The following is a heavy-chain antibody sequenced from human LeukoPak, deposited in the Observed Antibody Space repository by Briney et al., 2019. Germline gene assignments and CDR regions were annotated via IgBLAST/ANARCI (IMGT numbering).Heavy chain of an antibody. Sequence: PGGSQRLSCAASGFTFSSYSMNWVRQAPGKGLEWVSSISSSSSYIYYADSVKGRFTISRDNAKNSLYLQMNSLRAEDTAVYYCARDREGSGNAFDIWGQGTMVTVSS. D-gene: IGHD3-10*01. V-gene: IGHV3-21*01. CDR3: ARDREGSGNAFDI. J-gene: IGHJ3*02. CDR2: ISSSSSYI. CDR1: GFTFSSYS.